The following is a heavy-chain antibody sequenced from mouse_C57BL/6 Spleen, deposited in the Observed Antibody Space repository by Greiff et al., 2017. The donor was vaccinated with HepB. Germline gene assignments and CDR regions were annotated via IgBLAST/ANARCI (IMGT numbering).Heavy chain of an antibody. D-gene: IGHD1-1*01. CDR1: GYAFTNYL. CDR2: INPGSGGT. Sequence: VQLQQSGAELVRPGTSVKVSCKASGYAFTNYLIEWVKQRPGQGLEWIGVINPGSGGTNYNEKFKGKATLTAEKSSSTAYMQLSSLTSEDSAVYFCARKDDYYGSSYAMDYWGQGTSVTVSS. CDR3: ARKDDYYGSSYAMDY. V-gene: IGHV1-54*01. J-gene: IGHJ4*01.